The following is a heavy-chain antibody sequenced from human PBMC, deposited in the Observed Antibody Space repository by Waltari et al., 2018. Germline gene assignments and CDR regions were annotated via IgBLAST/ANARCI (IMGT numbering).Heavy chain of an antibody. CDR3: ARELELREGQWFDP. D-gene: IGHD1-7*01. V-gene: IGHV1-2*02. J-gene: IGHJ5*02. CDR2: INPNSGGT. Sequence: QVQLVQSGAEVKKPGASVKVSCKASGYTFTGYYMHWVRQAPGQGLEWMGWINPNSGGTNYAQKVQGRVTMTRDTSISTAYMELSRLRSDDTAVYYCARELELREGQWFDPWGQGTLVTVSS. CDR1: GYTFTGYY.